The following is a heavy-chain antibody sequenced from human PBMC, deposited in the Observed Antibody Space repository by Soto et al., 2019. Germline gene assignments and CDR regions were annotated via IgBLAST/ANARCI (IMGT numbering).Heavy chain of an antibody. D-gene: IGHD6-25*01. J-gene: IGHJ4*02. V-gene: IGHV3-23*01. CDR3: AKDRSSARGWGTYYFDY. CDR2: ISGSGGST. Sequence: GGSLRLSCAASGFTFSSYAMSWVRQAPGKGLEWVSAISGSGGSTYYADSVKGRFTISRDNSKNTLYLQMNSLRAEDTAVYYCAKDRSSARGWGTYYFDYWGQGTLVTVSS. CDR1: GFTFSSYA.